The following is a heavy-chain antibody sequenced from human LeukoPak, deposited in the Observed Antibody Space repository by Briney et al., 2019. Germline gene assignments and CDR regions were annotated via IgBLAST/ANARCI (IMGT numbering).Heavy chain of an antibody. CDR3: AKEEYSTRYYYYGMDV. V-gene: IGHV3-23*01. D-gene: IGHD2-2*01. CDR1: GFTFSSYA. J-gene: IGHJ6*02. Sequence: GGSLRLSCAASGFTFSSYAMSWVRQAPGKGLEWVSAISGGGDSTFYADSVKGRFTISRDNSKNTLYLQMSSLRAEDTAIYYCAKEEYSTRYYYYGMDVWGQGTTVTVSS. CDR2: ISGGGDST.